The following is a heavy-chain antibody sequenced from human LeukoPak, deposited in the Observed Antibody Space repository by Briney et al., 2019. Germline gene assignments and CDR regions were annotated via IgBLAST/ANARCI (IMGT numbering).Heavy chain of an antibody. Sequence: EASVKVSCKASGYTFTSYGISWVRQAPGQGLEWMGWINPNSGGTNYAQKFQGRVTMTRDMSISTAYMELSRLRADDTAVYYCARTMVRGKLDAFDIWGQGTMVTVSS. CDR1: GYTFTSYG. D-gene: IGHD3-10*01. J-gene: IGHJ3*02. CDR3: ARTMVRGKLDAFDI. CDR2: INPNSGGT. V-gene: IGHV1-2*02.